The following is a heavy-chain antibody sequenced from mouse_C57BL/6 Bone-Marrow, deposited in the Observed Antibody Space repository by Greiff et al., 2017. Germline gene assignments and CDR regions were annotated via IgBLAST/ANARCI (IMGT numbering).Heavy chain of an antibody. CDR3: ARGAGSPCVY. J-gene: IGHJ2*01. D-gene: IGHD4-1*01. CDR1: GYTFTDYY. CDR2: INPNNGGT. Sequence: VQLQQSRPELVKPGASVKISCKASGYTFTDYYMNWVKQSHGKSLEWIGDINPNNGGTGYNQKFKGKATLTVDKSSSTAYMALRSLTSEDSAVYSCARGAGSPCVYWGQGTTRSVSS. V-gene: IGHV1-26*01.